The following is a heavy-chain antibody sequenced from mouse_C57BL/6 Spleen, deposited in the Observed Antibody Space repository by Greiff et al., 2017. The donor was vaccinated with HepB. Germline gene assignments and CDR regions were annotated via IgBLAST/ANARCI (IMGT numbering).Heavy chain of an antibody. CDR2: IRSKSNNYAT. D-gene: IGHD2-4*01. J-gene: IGHJ3*01. Sequence: EVQVVESGGGLVQPKGSLKLSCAASGFSFNTYAMNWVRQAPGKGLEWVARIRSKSNNYATYYADSVKDRFTISRDDSESMLYLQMNNLKTEDTAMYYRVSHDYYDYDGAYWGQGTLVTVSA. CDR3: VSHDYYDYDGAY. CDR1: GFSFNTYA. V-gene: IGHV10-1*01.